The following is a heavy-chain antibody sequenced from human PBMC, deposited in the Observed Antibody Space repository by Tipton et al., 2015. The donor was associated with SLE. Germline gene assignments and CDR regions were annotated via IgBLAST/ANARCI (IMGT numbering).Heavy chain of an antibody. CDR3: ARDLEVAAGDYYYGMDV. J-gene: IGHJ6*02. Sequence: SLRLSCAASGFTFSSYTMNWVRQAPGKGLEWVSSISSSSSYIYYADSVKGRFTISRDNAKKSLYLQMNSLRAEETAVYYCARDLEVAAGDYYYGMDVWGQGTTVTVSS. CDR2: ISSSSSYI. D-gene: IGHD1-1*01. V-gene: IGHV3-21*01. CDR1: GFTFSSYT.